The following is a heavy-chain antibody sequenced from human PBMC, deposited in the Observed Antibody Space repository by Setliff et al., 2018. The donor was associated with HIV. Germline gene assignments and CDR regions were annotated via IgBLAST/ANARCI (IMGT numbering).Heavy chain of an antibody. Sequence: LRLSCAASEFTFSGHWMSWVRQAPGKGLEWVANIKQDGSEKYYVDSVKGRFTISRDNAKNSLYLQMNSLRAEDTAVYYCATDRGTYWGQGTLVTVSS. V-gene: IGHV3-7*03. CDR1: EFTFSGHW. J-gene: IGHJ4*02. D-gene: IGHD1-7*01. CDR2: IKQDGSEK. CDR3: ATDRGTY.